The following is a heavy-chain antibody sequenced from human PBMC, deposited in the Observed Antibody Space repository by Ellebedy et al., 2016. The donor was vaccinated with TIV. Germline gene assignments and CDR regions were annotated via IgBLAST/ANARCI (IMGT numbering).Heavy chain of an antibody. V-gene: IGHV3-30*03. CDR1: GFTFSSYG. J-gene: IGHJ4*02. Sequence: GGSLRLXCAASGFTFSSYGMHWVRQAPGKGLEWVAVISYDGSNKYYADSVKGRFTISRDNSKNTLYLQMNSLRAEDTAVYYCASDLPSYYYDSSGYNLDYWGQGTLVTVSS. D-gene: IGHD3-22*01. CDR3: ASDLPSYYYDSSGYNLDY. CDR2: ISYDGSNK.